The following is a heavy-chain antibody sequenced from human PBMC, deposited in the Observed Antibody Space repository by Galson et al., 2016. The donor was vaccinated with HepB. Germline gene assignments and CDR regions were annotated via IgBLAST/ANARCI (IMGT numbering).Heavy chain of an antibody. CDR3: AKDRTYGSGCYLDYLEN. CDR2: ICGSGDST. CDR1: GFTFSNYA. V-gene: IGHV3-23*01. Sequence: SLRLTCAASGFTFSNYAMSWVRQAPGKGLEWVSAICGSGDSTYYADSVRGRFTTSRDNSKNTLYLQMNSLRAEDTAVYYCAKDRTYGSGCYLDYLENWGPGTLVTVSS. J-gene: IGHJ4*02. D-gene: IGHD6-19*01.